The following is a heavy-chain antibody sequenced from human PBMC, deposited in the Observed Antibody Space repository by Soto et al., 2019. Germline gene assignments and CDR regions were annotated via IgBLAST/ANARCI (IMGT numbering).Heavy chain of an antibody. CDR2: ISGSGGST. Sequence: GGSLRLSCAASGFTFSSYAMSWVRQAPGKGLEWVSAISGSGGSTYYADSVKGRFTISRDNSKNTLYLQMNSLRAEDTAVYYCTTDSLFTQMLVRFDLWGLGTLVTVSS. J-gene: IGHJ4*01. D-gene: IGHD3-10*02. CDR1: GFTFSSYA. V-gene: IGHV3-23*01. CDR3: TTDSLFTQMLVRFDL.